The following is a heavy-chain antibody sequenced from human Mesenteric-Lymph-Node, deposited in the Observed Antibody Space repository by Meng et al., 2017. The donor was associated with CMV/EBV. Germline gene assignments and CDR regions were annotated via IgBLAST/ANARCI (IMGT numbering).Heavy chain of an antibody. V-gene: IGHV3-23*01. CDR2: ISGSGGST. D-gene: IGHD1-7*01. CDR1: GFTFSSYA. J-gene: IGHJ4*02. CDR3: GCVRGTTDG. Sequence: GESLKISCAASGFTFSSYAMSWVRQAPGKGLEWVSAISGSGGSTYYADSVKGRFTISRDNSKNTLYLQMNSLRAEDTAVYYCGCVRGTTDGWGQGTLVTAPQ.